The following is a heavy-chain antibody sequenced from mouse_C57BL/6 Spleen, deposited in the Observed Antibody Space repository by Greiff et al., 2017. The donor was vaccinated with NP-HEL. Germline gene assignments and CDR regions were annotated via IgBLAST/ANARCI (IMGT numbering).Heavy chain of an antibody. CDR2: IDPSDSYT. J-gene: IGHJ1*03. D-gene: IGHD5-2*01. CDR3: ANSYGYFDV. Sequence: QVQLQQPGAELVKPGASVKLSCKASGYTFTSYWMQWVKQRPGQGLEWIGEIDPSDSYTNYNQKFKGKATLTVDTSSSTAYMQLSSLTSEDSAVYYCANSYGYFDVWGTGTTVTVSS. CDR1: GYTFTSYW. V-gene: IGHV1-50*01.